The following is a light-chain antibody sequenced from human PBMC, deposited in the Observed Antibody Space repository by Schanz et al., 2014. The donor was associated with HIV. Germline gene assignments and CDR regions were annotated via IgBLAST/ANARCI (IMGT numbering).Light chain of an antibody. CDR3: LQYDDESYT. CDR1: QSVSTW. CDR2: EAS. J-gene: IGKJ2*01. Sequence: DIQMTQSPSTLSASVGDRISITCRASQSVSTWLAWYQQKPGKAPKLLISEASILETGFPSTFSGSGSGTEFILTISSLQPDDFATYYCLQYDDESYTFGQGTKLEIK. V-gene: IGKV1-5*03.